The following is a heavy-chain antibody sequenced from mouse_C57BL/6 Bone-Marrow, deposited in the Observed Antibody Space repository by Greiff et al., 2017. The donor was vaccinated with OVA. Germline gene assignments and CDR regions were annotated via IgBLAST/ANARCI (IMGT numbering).Heavy chain of an antibody. CDR3: ARSRSNYGFAY. CDR2: INPYNGGT. J-gene: IGHJ3*01. Sequence: EVQLQESGPVLVKPGASVKMSCKASGYTFTDYYMNWVKQSHGKSLEWIGVINPYNGGTSYNQKFKGKATLTVDKSSSTAYMELNSLTSEDSAVYYCARSRSNYGFAYWGQGTLVTVSA. V-gene: IGHV1-19*01. CDR1: GYTFTDYY. D-gene: IGHD2-5*01.